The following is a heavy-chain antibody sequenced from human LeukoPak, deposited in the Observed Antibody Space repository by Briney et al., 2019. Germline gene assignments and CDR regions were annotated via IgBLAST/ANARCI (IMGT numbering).Heavy chain of an antibody. CDR2: ISYDGSNK. D-gene: IGHD6-19*01. Sequence: GGSLRLSCAASGFTFSSYDMHWVRQAPGKGLEWVAVISYDGSNKYYADSVKGRFTISRDNSKNTLYLQMNSLRAEDTAVYYCAIGLVRGNFDYWGQGTLVTVSS. CDR1: GFTFSSYD. V-gene: IGHV3-30*03. CDR3: AIGLVRGNFDY. J-gene: IGHJ4*02.